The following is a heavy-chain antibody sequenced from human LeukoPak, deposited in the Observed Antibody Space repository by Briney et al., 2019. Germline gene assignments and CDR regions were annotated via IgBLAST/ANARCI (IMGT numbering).Heavy chain of an antibody. CDR1: GGTFSSTT. CDR3: ARGGEQLVLPDY. D-gene: IGHD6-6*01. J-gene: IGHJ4*02. V-gene: IGHV1-69*13. Sequence: ASVKVSCKASGGTFSSTTINWVRQAPGQGLEWMGGITPIFRTPNYAQKFQGRVTITAVESMSTAYMELSSLRSEDTAVYYCARGGEQLVLPDYWGQGTLVTVSS. CDR2: ITPIFRTP.